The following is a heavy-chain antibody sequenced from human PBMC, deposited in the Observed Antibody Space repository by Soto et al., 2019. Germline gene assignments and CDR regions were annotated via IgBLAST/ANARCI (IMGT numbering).Heavy chain of an antibody. V-gene: IGHV1-58*01. Sequence: QMQLVQSGPEVKKPGTSVKVSCKASGFTFPSSAGQWVLQARGQRLEWIGWIVVGSGNTNYAQKFQEIVTITRDMSTGTAYMALSGLRPDDTAVYYCAGIMLRGSEDWGQVTLVTVSS. D-gene: IGHD1-26*01. CDR2: IVVGSGNT. CDR1: GFTFPSSA. J-gene: IGHJ4*02. CDR3: AGIMLRGSED.